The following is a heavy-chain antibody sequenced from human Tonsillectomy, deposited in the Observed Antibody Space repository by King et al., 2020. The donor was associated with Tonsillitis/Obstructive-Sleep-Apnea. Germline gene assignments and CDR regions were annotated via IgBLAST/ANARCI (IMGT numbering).Heavy chain of an antibody. J-gene: IGHJ4*02. CDR2: IGTAGDT. D-gene: IGHD6-6*01. Sequence: VQLVESGGGLVQPGGSLRLSCAASGFTFSNYDMHWVRQSTGKGLEWVSAIGTAGDTYYPDSVQGRFTISRDNARNSVYLQMKSLRAGDTAVYYCARDYSSSGLDYWGQGILVTVSS. CDR1: GFTFSNYD. CDR3: ARDYSSSGLDY. V-gene: IGHV3-13*04.